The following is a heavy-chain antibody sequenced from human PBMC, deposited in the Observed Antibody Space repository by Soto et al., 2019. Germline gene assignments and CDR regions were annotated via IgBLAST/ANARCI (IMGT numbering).Heavy chain of an antibody. Sequence: SETLSLTCAVYGGSFSGYYWSWIRQPPGKGLEWIGEINHSGSTNYNPSLKSRVTISVDTSKNQFSLKLSSVTAADTAVYYCASLEGSYAFDIWGQGTMVTVSS. CDR2: INHSGST. CDR1: GGSFSGYY. V-gene: IGHV4-34*01. J-gene: IGHJ3*02. CDR3: ASLEGSYAFDI. D-gene: IGHD3-3*01.